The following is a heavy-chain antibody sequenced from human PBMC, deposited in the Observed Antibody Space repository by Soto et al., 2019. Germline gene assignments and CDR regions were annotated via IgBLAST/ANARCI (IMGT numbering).Heavy chain of an antibody. CDR1: GYTFTSYG. Sequence: GASVKVSCKASGYTFTSYGISWVRQAPGQGLEWMGWISAYNGNTNYAQKLQGRVTMTTDTSTSTAYMELRSLRSDDTAVYYCARDGSKGYCSRTSCRYYYYYGMDVWGQGTTVTVSS. J-gene: IGHJ6*02. D-gene: IGHD2-2*01. V-gene: IGHV1-18*01. CDR3: ARDGSKGYCSRTSCRYYYYYGMDV. CDR2: ISAYNGNT.